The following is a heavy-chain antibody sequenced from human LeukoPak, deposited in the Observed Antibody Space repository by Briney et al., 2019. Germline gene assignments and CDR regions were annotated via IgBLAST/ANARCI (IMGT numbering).Heavy chain of an antibody. CDR2: IYPGDSDT. J-gene: IGHJ6*02. V-gene: IGHV5-51*01. D-gene: IGHD3-10*01. Sequence: GESLKISCKGSGYSFTSYWIGWVRQMPGKGLEWMGIIYPGDSDTRYSPSFQGQVTISADKSISTAYLQWSSLKASDTAMYYCARRPRLIFGSVDYGMDVWGQGTTVTVSS. CDR1: GYSFTSYW. CDR3: ARRPRLIFGSVDYGMDV.